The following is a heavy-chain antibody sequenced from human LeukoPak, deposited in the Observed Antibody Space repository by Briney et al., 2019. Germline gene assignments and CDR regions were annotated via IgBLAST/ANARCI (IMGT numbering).Heavy chain of an antibody. CDR3: AREPYVSGSYYNY. V-gene: IGHV3-21*01. Sequence: GGSLRLSCAASGFTFSSCTMNWVRQAPGKGLEWVASISSSSNYIYYADSVKGRFTISRDNAKNSLYLQMNSLRAEDTAVYYCAREPYVSGSYYNYWGQGTLVTVSS. D-gene: IGHD3-10*01. CDR2: ISSSSNYI. J-gene: IGHJ4*02. CDR1: GFTFSSCT.